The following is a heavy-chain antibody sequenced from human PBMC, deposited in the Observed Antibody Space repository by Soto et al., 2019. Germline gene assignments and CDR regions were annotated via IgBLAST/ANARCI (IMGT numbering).Heavy chain of an antibody. CDR3: AREQYDYDRSGHFDY. D-gene: IGHD3-22*01. V-gene: IGHV4-30-4*01. CDR2: ISYSGGA. J-gene: IGHJ4*02. Sequence: PSETLSLTCTVSGGSISSGDFYWNWIRQPPGMGLEWIGYISYSGGAYYNPSLKSRVSISADTSKNQFSLRLRFVTAADTAVYYCAREQYDYDRSGHFDYWGQGTLVTVSS. CDR1: GGSISSGDFY.